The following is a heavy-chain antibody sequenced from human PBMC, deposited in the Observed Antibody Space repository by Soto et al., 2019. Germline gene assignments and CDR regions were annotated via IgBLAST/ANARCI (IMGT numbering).Heavy chain of an antibody. V-gene: IGHV3-48*02. J-gene: IGHJ3*02. CDR3: ARDPYYYDSSGYFGDAFDI. D-gene: IGHD3-22*01. CDR2: ISSSSSTI. Sequence: PGGSLRLSCAASGFTFSSYSMNWVRQAPGKGLEWVSYISSSSSTIYYADSVKGRFTISRDNAKNSLYLQMNSLRDEDTAVYYCARDPYYYDSSGYFGDAFDIWGQRTMVTVSS. CDR1: GFTFSSYS.